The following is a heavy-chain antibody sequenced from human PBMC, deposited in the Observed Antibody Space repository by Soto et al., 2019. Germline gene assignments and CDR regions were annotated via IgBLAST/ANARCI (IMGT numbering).Heavy chain of an antibody. Sequence: RASVKVSCKASGGTFSSYAISWVRQAPGQGLEWMGGIIPIFGTANYAQKFQGRVTITADESTSTAYMELSSLRSEDTAVYYCARDRYYYGSGSYSLLGYFDYWGQGTLVTVSS. CDR1: GGTFSSYA. CDR3: ARDRYYYGSGSYSLLGYFDY. V-gene: IGHV1-69*13. D-gene: IGHD3-10*01. CDR2: IIPIFGTA. J-gene: IGHJ4*02.